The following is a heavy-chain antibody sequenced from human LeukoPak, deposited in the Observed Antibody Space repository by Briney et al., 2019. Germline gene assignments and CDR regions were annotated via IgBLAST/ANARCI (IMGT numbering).Heavy chain of an antibody. CDR1: GFTFSSYE. CDR3: ARGRGPYYYYYYYMDV. CDR2: ISSSGSTI. J-gene: IGHJ6*03. D-gene: IGHD5-24*01. V-gene: IGHV3-48*03. Sequence: GGSLRLSCAASGFTFSSYEMNWVRQAPGKGLEWVSYISSSGSTIYYADSVKGRFTISRDNAKNSLYLQMNSLRAEDTAVYYCARGRGPYYYYYYYMDVWGKGTTATVSS.